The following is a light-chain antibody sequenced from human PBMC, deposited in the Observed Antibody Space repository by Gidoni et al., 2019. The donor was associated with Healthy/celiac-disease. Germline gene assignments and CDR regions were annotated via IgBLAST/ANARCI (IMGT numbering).Light chain of an antibody. CDR2: SNN. J-gene: IGLJ2*01. CDR3: AAWDESLNGVV. V-gene: IGLV1-44*01. CDR1: SSNIGSNT. Sequence: QSVLTQPPSASGTPAQRFTISCSGISSNIGSNTVNWYQQLPGTAPKLLIYSNNQRPSGVPDRLAGSKSGTSAALAISGLQSEDEADYYCAAWDESLNGVVFGGGTKLTVL.